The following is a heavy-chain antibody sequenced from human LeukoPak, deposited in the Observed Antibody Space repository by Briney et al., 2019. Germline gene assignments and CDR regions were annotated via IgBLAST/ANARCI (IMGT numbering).Heavy chain of an antibody. V-gene: IGHV5-51*01. Sequence: GESLKISCKGSGYTFTSYWIGWVRQLPGKGLEWMGIIYPGDSDTRYSPSFQGQVTIPADKSISTAYLQWSSLKASDTAMYYCARRTPYYYDSSGYSADAFDIWGQGTMVTVSS. CDR3: ARRTPYYYDSSGYSADAFDI. CDR2: IYPGDSDT. J-gene: IGHJ3*02. CDR1: GYTFTSYW. D-gene: IGHD3-22*01.